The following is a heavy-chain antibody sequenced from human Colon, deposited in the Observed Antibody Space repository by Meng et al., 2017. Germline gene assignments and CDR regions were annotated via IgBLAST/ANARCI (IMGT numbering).Heavy chain of an antibody. CDR1: GGSISSSSYY. V-gene: IGHV4-39*07. CDR3: ARIYITYGELDY. D-gene: IGHD4-17*01. J-gene: IGHJ4*02. Sequence: GSLRLSCTVSGGSISSSSYYWGWIRQPPGKGLEWIGSIYDSGSTYYNPSLKSRVTISVDTSKNQFSLKLSSVTAAATAVYYCARIYITYGELDYWGQGTLVTVSS. CDR2: IYDSGST.